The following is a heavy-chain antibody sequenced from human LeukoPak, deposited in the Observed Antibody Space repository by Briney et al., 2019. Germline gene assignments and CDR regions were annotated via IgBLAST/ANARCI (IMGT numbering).Heavy chain of an antibody. D-gene: IGHD3-10*01. CDR1: GYSFTAFY. CDR3: ARLWFGELSNWFDP. J-gene: IGHJ5*02. V-gene: IGHV1-69*13. CDR2: IIPIFGTA. Sequence: SVKVSCKTSGYSFTAFYIHWVRQAPGQGLEGMGWIIPIFGTANYAQKFQGRVTITADESTSTAYMELSSLRSEDTAVYYCARLWFGELSNWFDPWGQGTLVTVSS.